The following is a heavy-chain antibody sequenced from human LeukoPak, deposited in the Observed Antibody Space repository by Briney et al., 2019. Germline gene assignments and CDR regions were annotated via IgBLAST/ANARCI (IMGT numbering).Heavy chain of an antibody. Sequence: GASVKVSCKASGYTFTSYGISWVRQAPGQGLEWMGWISAYNGNTNYAQKPQGRVTMTTDTSTSTAYMELSSLRSEDTAVYYCARISVSSSWLAVAGYYYYYYMDVWGKGTTVTVSS. CDR3: ARISVSSSWLAVAGYYYYYYMDV. CDR2: ISAYNGNT. D-gene: IGHD6-13*01. J-gene: IGHJ6*03. V-gene: IGHV1-18*01. CDR1: GYTFTSYG.